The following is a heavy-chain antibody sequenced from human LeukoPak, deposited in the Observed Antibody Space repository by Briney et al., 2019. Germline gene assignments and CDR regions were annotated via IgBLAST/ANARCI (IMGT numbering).Heavy chain of an antibody. J-gene: IGHJ4*02. CDR3: AREDASGLDY. CDR2: ISGGSSFT. V-gene: IGHV3-21*01. D-gene: IGHD5-12*01. Sequence: GGSLRLSCAASGFSFSSFSMNWVRQAPGKGLEWVSYISGGSSFTYYVDSVKGRFTISRDNAKNSLYLQMNSLRAEDTAVYYCAREDASGLDYWGQGTLVIISS. CDR1: GFSFSSFS.